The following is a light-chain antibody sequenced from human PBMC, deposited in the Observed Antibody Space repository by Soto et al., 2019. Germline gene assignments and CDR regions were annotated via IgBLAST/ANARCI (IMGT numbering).Light chain of an antibody. CDR1: SSDVGSYNY. CDR2: DVT. V-gene: IGLV2-11*01. CDR3: CSYTGSYTDWV. J-gene: IGLJ3*02. Sequence: QSVLTQPRSVSGSPGQSVTISCTGTSSDVGSYNYVSWYQQHPGKAPKLMIYDVTERPSGVPDRFSGSKSGNTASLTISGLQAEDEADYYCCSYTGSYTDWVFGGGTKLTVL.